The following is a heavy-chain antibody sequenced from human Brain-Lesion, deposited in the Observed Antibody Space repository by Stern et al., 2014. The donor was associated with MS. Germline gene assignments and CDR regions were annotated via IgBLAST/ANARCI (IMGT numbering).Heavy chain of an antibody. J-gene: IGHJ4*02. D-gene: IGHD5-12*01. Sequence: ESVPALVKPTQSLTLTCTLSGISLSTPGVGVTWIRQPPGKALERLALVDWDDEKYYSTSLKTRLSIFKDTSKNQVVLTMTNMDPVDTATYYCARMRYSGDYFIDYWGQGTLVTVSS. V-gene: IGHV2-70*01. CDR3: ARMRYSGDYFIDY. CDR1: GISLSTPGVG. CDR2: VDWDDEK.